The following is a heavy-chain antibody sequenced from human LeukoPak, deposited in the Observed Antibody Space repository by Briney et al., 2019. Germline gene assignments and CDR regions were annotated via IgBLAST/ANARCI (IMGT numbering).Heavy chain of an antibody. CDR3: ARTVGITGTPSPFDY. J-gene: IGHJ4*02. CDR1: VESFSHQNYF. V-gene: IGHV4-39*01. CDR2: IYYDGST. Sequence: PSETLSLTCPVSVESFSHQNYFWLWIRQPPGKGLEWIGSIYYDGSTYYYPSLKSRVTISADTSKSQSSLKLTSVTGADMSVYYCARTVGITGTPSPFDYWGQGTLVTVSS. D-gene: IGHD1-20*01.